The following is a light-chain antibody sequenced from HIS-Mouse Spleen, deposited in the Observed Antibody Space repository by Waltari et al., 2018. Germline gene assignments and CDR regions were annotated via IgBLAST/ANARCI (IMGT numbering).Light chain of an antibody. CDR3: QSYDSSLSGPYVV. V-gene: IGLV1-40*01. J-gene: IGLJ2*01. Sequence: QSVLTQPPSVSGAPGQRVTISCTGSSSNIGAGYDVHWYQQLPGTAPKLLIYGNRNRPSGVPHRCSGSNSGTSASLAITGLQAEDEADYYCQSYDSSLSGPYVVFGGGTKLTVL. CDR1: SSNIGAGYD. CDR2: GNR.